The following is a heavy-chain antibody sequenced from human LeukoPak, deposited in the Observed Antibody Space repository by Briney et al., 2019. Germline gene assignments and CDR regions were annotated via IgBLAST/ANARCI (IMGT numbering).Heavy chain of an antibody. CDR1: GFTFSSYG. V-gene: IGHV3-30*02. CDR3: AKDQGQAQGNYAFDI. D-gene: IGHD3-10*01. CDR2: IRYDGSNK. J-gene: IGHJ3*02. Sequence: GGSLRLSCAASGFTFSSYGMHWVRQAPGKGLEWVTFIRYDGSNKYYADSVKGRFTISRDNSKNTLYLRMNSLRAEDTAVYYCAKDQGQAQGNYAFDIWGQGTMVTVSS.